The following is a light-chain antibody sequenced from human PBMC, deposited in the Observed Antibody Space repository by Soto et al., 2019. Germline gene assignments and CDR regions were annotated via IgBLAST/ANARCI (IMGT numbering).Light chain of an antibody. CDR2: DAS. CDR1: QSVSSY. J-gene: IGKJ1*01. V-gene: IGKV3-11*01. Sequence: EIVLTQSPATLSLSPGERATLSCRASQSVSSYLAWYQQKPGQAPRLLIYDASNRATGIPARFSGSGSGTDFTLTISSLEPEDFAVYYRQQRSNRSKTFGQGTKVEIK. CDR3: QQRSNRSKT.